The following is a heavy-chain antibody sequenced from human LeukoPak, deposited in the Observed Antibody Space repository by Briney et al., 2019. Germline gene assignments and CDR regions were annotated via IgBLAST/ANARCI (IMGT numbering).Heavy chain of an antibody. CDR2: ISYNGRTQ. V-gene: IGHV3-30*04. CDR3: ARASDGLIDY. CDR1: GFTFSTYA. Sequence: GGSLRLSCVASGFTFSTYAVHWVRQAPGKGLEWVAVISYNGRTQYYADSLKGRFTISRDNAKNSLYLQMNSLRAEDTAVYYCARASDGLIDYWGQGTLVTVSS. J-gene: IGHJ4*02.